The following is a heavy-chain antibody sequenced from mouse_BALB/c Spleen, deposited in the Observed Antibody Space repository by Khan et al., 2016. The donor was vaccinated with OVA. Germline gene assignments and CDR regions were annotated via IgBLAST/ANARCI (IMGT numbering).Heavy chain of an antibody. Sequence: QVRLQQSGPGLVAPSQNLSITCTVSGFSLTDYGVNWVRQPPGKGLEWLGMIWGDGSTDYNSALKSRLSISKDNSKSHVFLKMNSLQTDDTARFYCARELRLGGFAYWGQGTLVTVSA. CDR2: IWGDGST. CDR1: GFSLTDYG. CDR3: ARELRLGGFAY. V-gene: IGHV2-6-7*01. D-gene: IGHD1-2*01. J-gene: IGHJ3*01.